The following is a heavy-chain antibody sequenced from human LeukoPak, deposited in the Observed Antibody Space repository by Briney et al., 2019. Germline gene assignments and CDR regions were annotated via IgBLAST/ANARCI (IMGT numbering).Heavy chain of an antibody. CDR3: ARSGYSGYDPDY. CDR2: ISPGSDYT. CDR1: GFTFSGYF. V-gene: IGHV3-11*06. D-gene: IGHD5-12*01. J-gene: IGHJ4*02. Sequence: PGGSLRLSCAASGFTFSGYFMNWIRQAPGKGLEWVSYISPGSDYTNYADSVKGRFTISRDNAKNSLYLQMNSLGAEDTAVYFCARSGYSGYDPDYWGQGTLVTVSS.